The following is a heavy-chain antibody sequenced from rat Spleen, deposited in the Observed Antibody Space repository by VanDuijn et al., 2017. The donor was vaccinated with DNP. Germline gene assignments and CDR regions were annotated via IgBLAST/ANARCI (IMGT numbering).Heavy chain of an antibody. J-gene: IGHJ2*01. CDR2: ITTDGGRT. V-gene: IGHV5-58*01. CDR3: TTAGWAQNFDY. D-gene: IGHD4-6*01. Sequence: EVQLVETGGGLVQPGRSLKLSCVASGFTFSNYWMYWVRQAPGKGLEWVASITTDGGRTYYPDSVKGRFSISRDNAENTVYLQMNSRRSEDTPTYYCTTAGWAQNFDYWGQGVMVTVSS. CDR1: GFTFSNYW.